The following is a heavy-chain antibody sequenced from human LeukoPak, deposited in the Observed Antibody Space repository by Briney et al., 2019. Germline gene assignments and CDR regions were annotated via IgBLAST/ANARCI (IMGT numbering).Heavy chain of an antibody. CDR3: ARGDGSSTVSDGMDV. D-gene: IGHD1-26*01. CDR1: DYTFTTYA. V-gene: IGHV1-18*01. CDR2: ITPYNGNT. J-gene: IGHJ6*02. Sequence: ASVKVSCKASDYTFTTYAISWVRQAPGQGLEWMGWITPYNGNTNYAQKAQGRVTMTTDTSTSTAYMELRSLRSDDTAVYYCARGDGSSTVSDGMDVWGQGTTVTVSS.